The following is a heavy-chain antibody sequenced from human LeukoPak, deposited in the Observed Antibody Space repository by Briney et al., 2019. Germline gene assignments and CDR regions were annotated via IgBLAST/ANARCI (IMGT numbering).Heavy chain of an antibody. D-gene: IGHD2-21*02. J-gene: IGHJ4*02. CDR1: GFTFSSYA. CDR3: ARGIWSTTLTAYYLDY. CDR2: ISYDGSNK. Sequence: GRSLRLSCAASGFTFSSYAMHWVRQAPGKGLEWVALISYDGSNKYYADSVKGRFTISRDNSKNTLYLQMNSLRTEDTAVYYCARGIWSTTLTAYYLDYWGQGTLVTVSS. V-gene: IGHV3-30*04.